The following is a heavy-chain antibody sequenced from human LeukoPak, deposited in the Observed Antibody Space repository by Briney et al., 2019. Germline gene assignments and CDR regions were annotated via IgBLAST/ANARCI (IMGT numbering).Heavy chain of an antibody. V-gene: IGHV4-34*01. D-gene: IGHD6-13*01. J-gene: IGHJ5*02. CDR1: GFTFSNNA. CDR2: INHSGST. CDR3: ARARIAAAGMDLYNWFDP. Sequence: GSLRLSCAASGFTFSNNAMSWIRQPPGKGLEWIGEINHSGSTNYNPSLKSRVTISVDTSKNQFSLKLSSVTAADTAVYYCARARIAAAGMDLYNWFDPWGQGTLVTVSS.